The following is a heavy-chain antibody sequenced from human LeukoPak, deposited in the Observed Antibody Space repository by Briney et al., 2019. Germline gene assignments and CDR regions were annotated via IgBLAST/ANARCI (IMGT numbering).Heavy chain of an antibody. J-gene: IGHJ4*02. D-gene: IGHD3-10*01. V-gene: IGHV3-30*02. CDR3: ARVIGVVRADYYFDY. Sequence: GGSLRLSCAASGFTFSSYGMHWVRQAPGKGLEWVAFIRYDGSNKYYADSVKGRFIISRDNSKNTVYLQMNSLRAEDTAVYYCARVIGVVRADYYFDYWGQGTLVAVSS. CDR1: GFTFSSYG. CDR2: IRYDGSNK.